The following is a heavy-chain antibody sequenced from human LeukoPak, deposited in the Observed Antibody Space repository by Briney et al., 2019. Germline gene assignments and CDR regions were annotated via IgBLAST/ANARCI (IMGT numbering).Heavy chain of an antibody. D-gene: IGHD3-22*01. Sequence: GGSLRLSCAASGFTFSSYSMNWVRQAPGKGLEWVSYISSSSSTIYYADSVKGRFTISRDNAKNSLYLQMNSLRAEDTAMYYCARDSMIVVTGGEFDYWGQGTLVTVSS. CDR3: ARDSMIVVTGGEFDY. J-gene: IGHJ4*02. CDR1: GFTFSSYS. CDR2: ISSSSSTI. V-gene: IGHV3-48*01.